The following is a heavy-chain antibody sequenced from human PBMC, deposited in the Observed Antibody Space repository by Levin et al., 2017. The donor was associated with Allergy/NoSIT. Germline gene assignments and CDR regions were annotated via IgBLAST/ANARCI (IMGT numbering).Heavy chain of an antibody. D-gene: IGHD3-22*01. CDR1: GFTFIRSA. V-gene: IGHV3-23*01. CDR2: LSSSGANT. CDR3: ARGTMYNHDSRGYSLNWYFDL. Sequence: PGGSLRLSCTASGFTFIRSAMTWVRQAPGKGLDWVSSLSSSGANTFYADSVKGRFTISRDNSKSTLYLQMSSLRAEDTGVYYCARGTMYNHDSRGYSLNWYFDLWGRGTLVTVS. J-gene: IGHJ2*01.